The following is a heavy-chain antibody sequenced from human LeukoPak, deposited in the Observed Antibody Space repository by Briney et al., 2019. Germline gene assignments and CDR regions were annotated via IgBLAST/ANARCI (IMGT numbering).Heavy chain of an antibody. CDR1: GFTFSSYG. V-gene: IGHV3-30*18. CDR3: AKSAPEYYDFWSGADY. CDR2: ISYDGSNK. J-gene: IGHJ4*02. D-gene: IGHD3-3*01. Sequence: GRSLRLSCAASGFTFSSYGMHWVRQAPGKGLEWVAVISYDGSNKYYADSVKGRFTISRDNSKNTLYLQMNSLRAKDTAVYYCAKSAPEYYDFWSGADYWGQGTLVTVSS.